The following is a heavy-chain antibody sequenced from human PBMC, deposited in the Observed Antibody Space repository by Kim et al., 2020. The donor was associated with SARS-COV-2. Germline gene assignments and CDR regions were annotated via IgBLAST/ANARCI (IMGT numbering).Heavy chain of an antibody. V-gene: IGHV3-33*01. CDR1: GFIFRNYG. CDR2: IWFDGSNK. CDR3: ARESDDNGEGAFDL. Sequence: GGSLRLSCAASGFIFRNYGMHWVRQAPRKGLEWVTVIWFDGSNKYYRDSVKGRFTISRDNSKNMVYLEMKSLRAEDTAVYYCARESDDNGEGAFDLWGQGTMATYSS. J-gene: IGHJ3*01. D-gene: IGHD1-1*01.